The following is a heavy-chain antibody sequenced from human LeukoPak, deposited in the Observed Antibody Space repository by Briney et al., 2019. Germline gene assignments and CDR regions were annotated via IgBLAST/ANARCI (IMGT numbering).Heavy chain of an antibody. CDR3: AKDTTHSGSYRIDY. J-gene: IGHJ4*02. CDR2: INSGGINT. D-gene: IGHD1-26*01. CDR1: GFTFGSYA. Sequence: GGSLRLSCAASGFTFGSYAMNWVRQAPGKGLEWVSAINSGGINTYYADSVKGRFTVSRDNSKNTLYLQMNSLRVEDTAVYYCAKDTTHSGSYRIDYWGQGTLVTVSS. V-gene: IGHV3-23*01.